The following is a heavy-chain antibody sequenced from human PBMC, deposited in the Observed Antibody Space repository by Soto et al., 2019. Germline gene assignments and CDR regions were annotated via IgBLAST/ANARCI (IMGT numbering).Heavy chain of an antibody. CDR2: IKNKTDGGTA. V-gene: IGHV3-15*01. D-gene: IGHD3-3*01. J-gene: IGHJ4*02. CDR3: ITDPYYDFWSGYHFDY. Sequence: GGSMRLSCAASGFSFSNAWMSWVRLTPGKGLEWVGRIKNKTDGGTADYPAPVRDRFTISRDGSRSMLYLQMNSLKTEDTAVYYCITDPYYDFWSGYHFDYWGQGTLVTVSS. CDR1: GFSFSNAW.